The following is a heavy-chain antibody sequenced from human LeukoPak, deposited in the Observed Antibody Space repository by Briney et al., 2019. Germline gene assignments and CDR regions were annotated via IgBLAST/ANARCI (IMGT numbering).Heavy chain of an antibody. V-gene: IGHV3-48*04. CDR2: ISSSSRTV. D-gene: IGHD3-16*01. Sequence: GGSLRPSCAASGFTFTNYSVHWVRQAPGKGPEWLSYISSSSRTVFYADSVKGRFTISRDNAKKSLYLQMNSLRAEDTAIYYCATGAVAGGYWGRGTLVTVSS. CDR1: GFTFTNYS. J-gene: IGHJ4*02. CDR3: ATGAVAGGY.